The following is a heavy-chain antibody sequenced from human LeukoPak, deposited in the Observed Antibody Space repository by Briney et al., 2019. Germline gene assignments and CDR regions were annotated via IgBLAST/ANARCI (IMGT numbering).Heavy chain of an antibody. CDR3: ARDSGYDSFDY. J-gene: IGHJ4*02. Sequence: GGSLRLSCAASGFTFSSYGMHWVRQAPGKGLEWVAVIWYDGSNKYYADSVKGRFTISRDNSKNTLYLQMNGLRAEDTAVYYCARDSGYDSFDYWGQGTLVTVSS. CDR2: IWYDGSNK. V-gene: IGHV3-33*01. D-gene: IGHD5-12*01. CDR1: GFTFSSYG.